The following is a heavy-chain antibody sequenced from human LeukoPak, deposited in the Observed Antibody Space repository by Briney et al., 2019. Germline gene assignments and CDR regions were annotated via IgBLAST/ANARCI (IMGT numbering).Heavy chain of an antibody. CDR1: GFTFDDYA. V-gene: IGHV3-9*01. CDR3: ARDTVGATSFDI. Sequence: PGGSLRLSCAASGFTFDDYAMHWVRQAPGKGLEWVSGISWNSGSIGYADSVKGRFTISRDNAKNSLYLQMNSLRAEDTAVYYCARDTVGATSFDIWGQGTMVTVSS. J-gene: IGHJ3*02. D-gene: IGHD1-26*01. CDR2: ISWNSGSI.